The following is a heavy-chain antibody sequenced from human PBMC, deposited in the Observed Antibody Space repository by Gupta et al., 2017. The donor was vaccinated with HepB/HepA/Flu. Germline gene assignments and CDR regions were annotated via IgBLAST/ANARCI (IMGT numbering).Heavy chain of an antibody. J-gene: IGHJ3*02. CDR1: GFTFSSYR. D-gene: IGHD4-23*01. CDR2: ISSSSSYI. Sequence: EVQLVESGGGLVEPGGSLRLSCAASGFTFSSYRMNWVRQAPGKGLEWVSSISSSSSYIYYADSLKGRFTISRDNAKNSLYLQMNSLRAEDTAVYYCAREDNSDTFDIWGQGTMVTVSS. V-gene: IGHV3-21*01. CDR3: AREDNSDTFDI.